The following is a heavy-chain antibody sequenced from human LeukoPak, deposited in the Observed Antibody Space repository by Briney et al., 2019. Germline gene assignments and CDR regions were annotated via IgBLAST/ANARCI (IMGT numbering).Heavy chain of an antibody. Sequence: PSETLSLTCTVSGGSISSSSYYWGWIRQPPGKGLEWIGSIYYSGSTYYNPSLKSRVTISVDRSKNQFSLKLSSVTAADTAVYYCARAWIQLVDPWGQGTLVTVSS. CDR3: ARAWIQLVDP. V-gene: IGHV4-39*07. D-gene: IGHD5-18*01. CDR1: GGSISSSSYY. J-gene: IGHJ5*02. CDR2: IYYSGST.